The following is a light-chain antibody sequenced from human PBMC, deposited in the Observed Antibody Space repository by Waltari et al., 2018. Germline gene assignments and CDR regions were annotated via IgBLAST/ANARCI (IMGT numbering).Light chain of an antibody. CDR3: QQYSSFST. Sequence: DIQMTQSPSTLSASVGDSVTISCRASQTVGTWVAWYQQKPGKAPKLLIYMASSLESGVPSRFSGSGSGTEFTLTISSLQPDDFATYSCQQYSSFSTFGQGTKVDI. CDR1: QTVGTW. V-gene: IGKV1-5*03. J-gene: IGKJ2*01. CDR2: MAS.